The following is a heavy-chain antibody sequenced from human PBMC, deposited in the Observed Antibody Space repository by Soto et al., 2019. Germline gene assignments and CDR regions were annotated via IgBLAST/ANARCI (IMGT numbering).Heavy chain of an antibody. Sequence: QVQLVQSGAEVKKPGASVKVSCKASGYTFTSYGISWVRQAPGQGLEWMGWISAYNGNTNYAQKLQGRVTMTTDTSTSTAYMELRSLRSDDTAVYYCARSPDYGDYVPMYYYYYMDVWVKGTTVTVSS. CDR1: GYTFTSYG. D-gene: IGHD4-17*01. CDR3: ARSPDYGDYVPMYYYYYMDV. CDR2: ISAYNGNT. J-gene: IGHJ6*03. V-gene: IGHV1-18*01.